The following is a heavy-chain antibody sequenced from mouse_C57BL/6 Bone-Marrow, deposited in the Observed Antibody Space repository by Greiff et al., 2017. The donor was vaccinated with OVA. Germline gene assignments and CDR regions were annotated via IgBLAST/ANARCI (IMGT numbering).Heavy chain of an antibody. V-gene: IGHV5-9-1*02. CDR3: TREGYGSSMSYWYFDV. D-gene: IGHD1-1*01. CDR2: ISSGGDYI. J-gene: IGHJ1*03. Sequence: DVMLVESGEGLVKPGGSLKLSCAASGFTFSSYAMSWVRQTPEKRLEWVAYISSGGDYIYYADPVKGRFTISRDNARNTLYLQMSSLKSEDTAMYACTREGYGSSMSYWYFDVWGTGTTVTVSS. CDR1: GFTFSSYA.